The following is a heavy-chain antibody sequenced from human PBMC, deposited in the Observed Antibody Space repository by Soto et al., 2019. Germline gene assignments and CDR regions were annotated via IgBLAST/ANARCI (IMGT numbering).Heavy chain of an antibody. D-gene: IGHD2-2*01. J-gene: IGHJ3*02. CDR3: AKDPYRYCSSTSCYGGAFDI. V-gene: IGHV3-23*01. CDR2: ISGSGGST. CDR1: GFTFSSYA. Sequence: GGSLRLSCAASGFTFSSYAMSWVRQAPGKGLEWVSAISGSGGSTYYADSVKGRFTISRDNSKNTLYLQMNSLGAEDTAVYYCAKDPYRYCSSTSCYGGAFDIWGQGTMVTVSS.